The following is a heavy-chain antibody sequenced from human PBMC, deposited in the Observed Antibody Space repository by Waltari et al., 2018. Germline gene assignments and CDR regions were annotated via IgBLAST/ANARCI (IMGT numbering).Heavy chain of an antibody. D-gene: IGHD2-15*01. V-gene: IGHV4-4*07. CDR1: GGSIRNYY. CDR3: ARGGGNTRFDY. CDR2: LLNSGIT. Sequence: QVQLHESGPGLVKPSETLSPTCPVSGGSIRNYYWSWIRQPAGRGLDWLWRLLNSGITTYNPSLKSRVTMSVDTCKNQFSLKLTSVTAADTAVYYCARGGGNTRFDYWGQGILVTVFS. J-gene: IGHJ4*02.